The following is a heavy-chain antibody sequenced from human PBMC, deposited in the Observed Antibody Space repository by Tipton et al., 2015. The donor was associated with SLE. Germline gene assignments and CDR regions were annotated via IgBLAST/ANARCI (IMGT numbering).Heavy chain of an antibody. CDR2: IYYSGST. J-gene: IGHJ2*01. CDR3: AAQPVAGLWYFDL. Sequence: LRLSCTVSGGSISSYYWSWIRQPPGKGLEWIGYIYYSGSTNHNPSLKSRVTISVDTSKNQFSLKLSSVTAADTAVYYCAAQPVAGLWYFDLWGRGTLVTVSS. CDR1: GGSISSYY. D-gene: IGHD1-14*01. V-gene: IGHV4-59*01.